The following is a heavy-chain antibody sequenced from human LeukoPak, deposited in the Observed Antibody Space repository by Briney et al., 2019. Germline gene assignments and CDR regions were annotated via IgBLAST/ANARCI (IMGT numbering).Heavy chain of an antibody. J-gene: IGHJ4*02. CDR1: GGSFSTYY. V-gene: IGHV4-59*01. Sequence: PSETLPPTCTVSGGSFSTYYWGWIRQPPGQRLELIGFIYYTGSTNYNPSLKSRVSISLDTSQNQFSLKMTSLTAADTAVYYCVRVCCGGVRTFDYWGQGTLVAVSS. CDR3: VRVCCGGVRTFDY. CDR2: IYYTGST. D-gene: IGHD2-21*01.